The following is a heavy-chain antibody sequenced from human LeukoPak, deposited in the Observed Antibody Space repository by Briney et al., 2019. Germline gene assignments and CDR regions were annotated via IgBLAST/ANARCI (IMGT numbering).Heavy chain of an antibody. CDR1: VDSISGYY. V-gene: IGHV4-59*07. CDR2: MYYSGNT. J-gene: IGHJ4*02. CDR3: ARGKYYFDY. Sequence: SHTLSLKRTVSVDSISGYYWSWIRHPPGRGLEWIGYMYYSGNTNYSPSRKSRLTIALDTSKNQFSLKLSSVTAADTAVYYCARGKYYFDYWGQGTLGTGSS.